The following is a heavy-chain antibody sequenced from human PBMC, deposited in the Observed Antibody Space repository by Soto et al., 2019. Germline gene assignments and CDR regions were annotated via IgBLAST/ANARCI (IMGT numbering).Heavy chain of an antibody. CDR2: VYYSETT. Sequence: SETLSLTCSVSGGSVSDKTYYWSWIRQPPGKRLEWIGYVYYSETTNYNPSLKSRVTISVDLSKNRFSLRLSSVTTADTALYYCARTTAVPNTLRSRYFFDYWGQGTLVTVSS. J-gene: IGHJ4*02. D-gene: IGHD4-17*01. V-gene: IGHV4-61*01. CDR3: ARTTAVPNTLRSRYFFDY. CDR1: GGSVSDKTYY.